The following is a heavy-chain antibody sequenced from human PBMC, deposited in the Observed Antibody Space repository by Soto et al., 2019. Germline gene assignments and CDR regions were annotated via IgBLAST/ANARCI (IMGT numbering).Heavy chain of an antibody. V-gene: IGHV3-23*01. CDR3: AKDFPPVDY. CDR1: VFTFSSDS. J-gene: IGHJ4*02. CDR2: ISGSGGST. Sequence: GGSLRLSFSASVFTFSSDSMSWVRQAPGKGLEWVSAISGSGGSTYYADSVKGRFTISRDNSKNTLYLQMNSLRAEDTAVYYCAKDFPPVDYWGQGTLVTVSS.